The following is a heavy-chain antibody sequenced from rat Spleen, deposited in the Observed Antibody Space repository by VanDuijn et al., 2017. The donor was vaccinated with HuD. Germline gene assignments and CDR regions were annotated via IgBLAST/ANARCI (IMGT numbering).Heavy chain of an antibody. D-gene: IGHD1-12*03. Sequence: QVQLKESGPGLVQPSQTLSLTCTVSGFSLTSNGVSWVRQPPGKGLEWIAAISSGGSTYYNSALKSRLSISRDTSKSQVFLKMNSLQTEDTAIYFCTRNYDGSSFDYWGQGVMVTVSS. CDR3: TRNYDGSSFDY. J-gene: IGHJ2*01. V-gene: IGHV2S8*01. CDR1: GFSLTSNG. CDR2: ISSGGST.